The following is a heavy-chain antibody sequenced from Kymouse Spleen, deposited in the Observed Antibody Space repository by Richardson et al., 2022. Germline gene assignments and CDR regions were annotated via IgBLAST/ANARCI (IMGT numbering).Heavy chain of an antibody. D-gene: IGHD6-13*01,IGHD6-6*01. CDR1: GGSFSGYY. CDR3: ARGEQLNWFDP. Sequence: QVQLQQWGAGLLKPSETLSLTCAVYGGSFSGYYWSWIRQPPGKGLEWIGEINHSGSTNYNPSLKSRVTISVDTSKNQFSLKLSSVTAADTAVYYCARGEQLNWFDPWGQGTLVTVSS. V-gene: IGHV4-34*01. J-gene: IGHJ5*02. CDR2: INHSGST.